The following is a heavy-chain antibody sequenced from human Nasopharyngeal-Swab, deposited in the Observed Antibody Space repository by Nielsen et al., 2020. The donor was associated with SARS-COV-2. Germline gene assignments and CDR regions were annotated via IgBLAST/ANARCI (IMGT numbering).Heavy chain of an antibody. D-gene: IGHD2-2*01. Sequence: ASVKVSCKASGYTFTSYDINWVRQATGQGLEWMGWMNPNSGNTGYAQKFQGRVAMTRNTSISTAYMELSSLRSEDTAVFYCARGLGYCSSTSCYAWGQGTLVTVSS. CDR2: MNPNSGNT. CDR3: ARGLGYCSSTSCYA. CDR1: GYTFTSYD. V-gene: IGHV1-8*01. J-gene: IGHJ5*02.